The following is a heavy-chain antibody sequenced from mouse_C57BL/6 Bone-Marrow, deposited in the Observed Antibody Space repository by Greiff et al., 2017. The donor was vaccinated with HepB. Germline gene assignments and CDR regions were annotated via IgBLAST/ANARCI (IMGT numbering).Heavy chain of an antibody. CDR3: ARQGPFAY. CDR1: GFTFSDYY. V-gene: IGHV5-12*01. J-gene: IGHJ3*01. Sequence: EVNLVESGGGLVQPGGSLKLSCAASGFTFSDYYMYWVRQTPEKRLEWVAYISNGGGSTYYPDTVKGRFTISRDNAKNTLYLQMSRLKSEDTAMYYCARQGPFAYWGQGTLVTVSA. CDR2: ISNGGGST.